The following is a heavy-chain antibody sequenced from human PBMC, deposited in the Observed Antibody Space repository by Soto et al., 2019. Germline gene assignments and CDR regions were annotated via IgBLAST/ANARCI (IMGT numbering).Heavy chain of an antibody. CDR2: IYPGDSDT. J-gene: IGHJ6*04. D-gene: IGHD3-10*01. V-gene: IGHV5-51*01. CDR3: ARLGGGPYYYGSGSYYRDYNFGMDV. Sequence: GESLKISCKGSGYSFTSYWIGWVRQMPGKGLEWMGIIYPGDSDTRYSPSFQGQVTISAGKSISTAYLQWSSLKASDSGMYYCARLGGGPYYYGSGSYYRDYNFGMDVWGKGTSVTVSS. CDR1: GYSFTSYW.